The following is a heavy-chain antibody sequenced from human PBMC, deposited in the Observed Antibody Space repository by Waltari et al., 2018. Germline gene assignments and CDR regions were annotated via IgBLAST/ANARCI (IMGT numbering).Heavy chain of an antibody. J-gene: IGHJ6*02. CDR3: ARSRTTSGYYYYGMDV. CDR1: GYSFTSYW. Sequence: EVQLVQSGAEVKKPGESLKISCKGSGYSFTSYWIGWVRQMPGKGLEWMGISYPGDSGTRYSPSVQGQVTIAADKSISTAYLQWSSLKASDTTMYYCARSRTTSGYYYYGMDVWGQGTTVTVSS. CDR2: SYPGDSGT. D-gene: IGHD1-7*01. V-gene: IGHV5-51*03.